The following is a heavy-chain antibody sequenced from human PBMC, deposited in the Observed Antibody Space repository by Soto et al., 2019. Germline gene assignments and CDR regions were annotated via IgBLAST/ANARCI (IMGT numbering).Heavy chain of an antibody. J-gene: IGHJ4*01. D-gene: IGHD3-3*01. CDR1: GFTFSSYS. V-gene: IGHV3-64D*06. Sequence: SGGSLRLSCSASGFTFSSYSMHWVRQSPDKRLEYVSHVSGDGVRTYYADSVKGRFFISRDNSKNMLFLQMNSLRPEDSAVYYCVNSRGGSNYDAFDWDPGTLVAASS. CDR3: VNSRGGSNYDAFD. CDR2: VSGDGVRT.